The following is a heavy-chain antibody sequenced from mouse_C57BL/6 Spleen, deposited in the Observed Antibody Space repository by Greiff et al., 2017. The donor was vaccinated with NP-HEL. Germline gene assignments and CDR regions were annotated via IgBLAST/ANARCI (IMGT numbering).Heavy chain of an antibody. J-gene: IGHJ2*01. Sequence: DVKLVESGGDLVKPGGSLKLSCSSSGFTFSSYGMSWVRQTPDKRLEWVATISSGGSYTYYPDSVKGRFTISRDNAKNTLYLQMSSLKSEDTAMYYCARGYGSSPFDYWGQGTTLTVSS. CDR2: ISSGGSYT. D-gene: IGHD1-1*01. V-gene: IGHV5-6*02. CDR1: GFTFSSYG. CDR3: ARGYGSSPFDY.